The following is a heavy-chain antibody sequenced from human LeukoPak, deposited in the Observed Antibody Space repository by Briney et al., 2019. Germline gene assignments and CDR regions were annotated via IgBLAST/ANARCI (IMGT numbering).Heavy chain of an antibody. CDR2: IYYSGST. CDR3: AGGGYSYGFSFDY. D-gene: IGHD5-18*01. V-gene: IGHV4-59*01. Sequence: SETLSLTCTVSGDSINSYYWSWVRQPPGKGLEWIGYIYYSGSTNYNPSLKSRVTISVDTSKNQFSLKLSSVTAADTAVYYCAGGGYSYGFSFDYWGQGTLVTVSS. J-gene: IGHJ4*02. CDR1: GDSINSYY.